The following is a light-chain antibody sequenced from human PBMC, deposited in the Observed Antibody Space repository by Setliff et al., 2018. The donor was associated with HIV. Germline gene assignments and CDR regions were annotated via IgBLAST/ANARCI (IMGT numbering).Light chain of an antibody. CDR3: SSYAGADAFDV. J-gene: IGLJ1*01. Sequence: QPALTQPASVSGSRGQSITICCTGTSSDVGAYNYVSWYQQHPGKAPKLMIFDVSHRPSGISDRFSGSKSGNTASLTISGLQAEDEADYYCSSYAGADAFDVFGTGTKVTVL. V-gene: IGLV2-14*03. CDR1: SSDVGAYNY. CDR2: DVS.